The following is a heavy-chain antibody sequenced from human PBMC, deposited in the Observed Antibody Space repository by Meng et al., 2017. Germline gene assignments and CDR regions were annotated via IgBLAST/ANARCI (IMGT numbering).Heavy chain of an antibody. D-gene: IGHD5-12*01. J-gene: IGHJ4*02. Sequence: GESLKISCAASGFTFSSYAMHWVRQAPGKGLEWVAVISYDGSNKYYADSVKGRFTISRDKSKHTLYLQMISLRAEDTAVYYCASILVATISETMEYWGQGTLVTVSS. CDR2: ISYDGSNK. CDR1: GFTFSSYA. CDR3: ASILVATISETMEY. V-gene: IGHV3-30*04.